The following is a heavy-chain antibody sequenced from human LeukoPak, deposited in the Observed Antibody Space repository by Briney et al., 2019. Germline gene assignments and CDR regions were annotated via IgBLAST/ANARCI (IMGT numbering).Heavy chain of an antibody. D-gene: IGHD1-1*01. CDR1: GFTFSRYE. Sequence: GGSLRLSCAASGFTFSRYEMNWVRQAPGKGLEWVSYISSSDSSIYYADSVKGRFTISRDNAKNSLYLQMNSLRAEDTAVYYCARQQPRVQLDYWGQGTVVTVSS. CDR2: ISSSDSSI. CDR3: ARQQPRVQLDY. V-gene: IGHV3-48*03. J-gene: IGHJ4*02.